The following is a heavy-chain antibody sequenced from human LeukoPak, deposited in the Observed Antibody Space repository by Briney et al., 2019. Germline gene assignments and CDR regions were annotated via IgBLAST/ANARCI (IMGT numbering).Heavy chain of an antibody. CDR3: VRLYDDYTNGHFDS. CDR2: INHIVQTT. V-gene: IGHV3-48*03. CDR1: GVTFSNHE. D-gene: IGHD4-11*01. Sequence: GGSLRLSCTASGVTFSNHEMNWVRQPPGKGPQWISNINHIVQTTYYADSVKVRFTISRDNARNSLFLQMNSLRVEDTAMYYCVRLYDDYTNGHFDSWGQGTLVTVSS. J-gene: IGHJ4*02.